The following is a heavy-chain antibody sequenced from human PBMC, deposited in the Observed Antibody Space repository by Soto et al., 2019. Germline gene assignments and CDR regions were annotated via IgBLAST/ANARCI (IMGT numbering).Heavy chain of an antibody. CDR1: GFTFSSYS. CDR2: ISSSSSYI. V-gene: IGHV3-21*01. D-gene: IGHD1-26*01. Sequence: EVQLVESGGGLVKPGGSLRLSCAASGFTFSSYSMNWVRQAPGKGLEWVSSISSSSSYIYYADSVKGRFTISRDNAKNSLYLQMNSLRAEDTAVYYCARDWGREVGAIVYYDYYYGMDVWGQGTTVTVSS. J-gene: IGHJ6*02. CDR3: ARDWGREVGAIVYYDYYYGMDV.